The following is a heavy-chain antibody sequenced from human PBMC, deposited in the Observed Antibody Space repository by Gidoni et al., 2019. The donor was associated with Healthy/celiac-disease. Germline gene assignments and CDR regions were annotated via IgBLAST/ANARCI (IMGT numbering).Heavy chain of an antibody. D-gene: IGHD6-19*01. J-gene: IGHJ4*02. CDR3: ARVRQWLDFDY. Sequence: EVQLVASGGGLVQPGGSLSLSCSASGLTFSSYWMNWVRPAPGKGLEWGANIKQEGSEKDYLDSGKGRCTISRDNAKKSLYLQMNSLRAEDTAVYYCARVRQWLDFDYWGQGTLVTVSS. V-gene: IGHV3-7*03. CDR2: IKQEGSEK. CDR1: GLTFSSYW.